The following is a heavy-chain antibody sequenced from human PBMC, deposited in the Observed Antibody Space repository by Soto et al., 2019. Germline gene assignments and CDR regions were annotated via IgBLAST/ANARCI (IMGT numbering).Heavy chain of an antibody. CDR3: ARLCRYYYGSGSYSSRKMFYYYMDV. CDR1: GGSFSGYY. V-gene: IGHV4-34*01. D-gene: IGHD3-10*01. J-gene: IGHJ6*03. Sequence: SETLSLTCAVYGGSFSGYYWSWIRQPPGKGLEWIGEINHSGSTNYNPSLKSRVTISVDTSKNQFSLKLSSVTAADTAVYYCARLCRYYYGSGSYSSRKMFYYYMDVWGKGTTVTVSS. CDR2: INHSGST.